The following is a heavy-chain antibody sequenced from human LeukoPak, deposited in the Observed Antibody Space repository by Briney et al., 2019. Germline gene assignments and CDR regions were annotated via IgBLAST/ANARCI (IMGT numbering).Heavy chain of an antibody. CDR1: GFTFSSYG. CDR2: IRYDGSNK. V-gene: IGHV3-30*02. CDR3: AKDHRRYCSGGSCYWFDY. D-gene: IGHD2-15*01. Sequence: GVSLRLSCSAAGFTFSSYGMHWVRQAPGKGLEGVAFIRYDGSNKYYADSVRVRFTTSRDNSKNTLYLQMNSLRAEDTAVYYCAKDHRRYCSGGSCYWFDYWGQGTLVTVSS. J-gene: IGHJ4*02.